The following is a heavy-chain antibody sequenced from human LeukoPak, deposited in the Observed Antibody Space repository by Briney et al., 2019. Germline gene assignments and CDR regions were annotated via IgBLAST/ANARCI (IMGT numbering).Heavy chain of an antibody. CDR2: MNPNSGNT. CDR1: GYTFTSYD. D-gene: IGHD5-12*01. Sequence: ASVKVSCKASGYTFTSYDINWVRQATGQGLEWMGWMNPNSGNTGYAQKFQGRVTMTRNTSISTAYMELGSLRSEDTAVYYCARDLERGYSGYVGSWGQGTLVTVSS. V-gene: IGHV1-8*01. CDR3: ARDLERGYSGYVGS. J-gene: IGHJ4*02.